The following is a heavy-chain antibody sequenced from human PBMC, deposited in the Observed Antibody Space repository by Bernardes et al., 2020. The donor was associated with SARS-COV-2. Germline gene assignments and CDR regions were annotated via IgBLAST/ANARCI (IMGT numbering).Heavy chain of an antibody. CDR3: ARDSMALRFLEWLLDY. CDR2: IWYDGSNK. Sequence: SLRLSCAASGFTFSSYGMHWVRQAPGKGLEWVAVIWYDGSNKYYADSVKGRFTISRDNSKNTLYLQMNSLRAEDTAVYYCARDSMALRFLEWLLDYWGQGTRVTVSS. CDR1: GFTFSSYG. V-gene: IGHV3-33*01. J-gene: IGHJ4*02. D-gene: IGHD3-3*01.